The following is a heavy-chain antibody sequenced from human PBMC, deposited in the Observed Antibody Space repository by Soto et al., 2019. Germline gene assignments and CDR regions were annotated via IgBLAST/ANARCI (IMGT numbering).Heavy chain of an antibody. D-gene: IGHD3-16*01. CDR1: GGTFSSYA. CDR3: ARDLGVRSAWYYYYGMDV. Sequence: SVKVSCKASGGTFSSYAISWVRQAPGQGREGMGGIIPIFGAANYAQKFQGRVTITADESTSTAYMELSSLRSEDTAVYYCARDLGVRSAWYYYYGMDVWGQGTTVTVSS. J-gene: IGHJ6*02. V-gene: IGHV1-69*13. CDR2: IIPIFGAA.